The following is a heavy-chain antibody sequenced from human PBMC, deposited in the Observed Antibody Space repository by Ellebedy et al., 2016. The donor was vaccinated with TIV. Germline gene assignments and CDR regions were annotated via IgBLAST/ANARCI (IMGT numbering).Heavy chain of an antibody. J-gene: IGHJ4*02. CDR1: GGSISSYY. V-gene: IGHV4-59*12. D-gene: IGHD2-21*02. CDR2: IYYSGST. Sequence: SETLSLTXTVSGGSISSYYWSWIRQPPGKGLEWIGYIYYSGSTNYNPSLKSRVTISVDTSKSQFFLRLTSVTAADTAVYYCARVRGPCGSDCYFDYWGQGTLVTVSS. CDR3: ARVRGPCGSDCYFDY.